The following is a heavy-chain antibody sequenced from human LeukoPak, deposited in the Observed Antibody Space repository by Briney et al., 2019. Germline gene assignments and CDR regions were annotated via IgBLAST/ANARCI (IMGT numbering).Heavy chain of an antibody. D-gene: IGHD3-9*01. CDR1: GGSISSYY. CDR3: ATLDYVLRYFDWTNEGY. J-gene: IGHJ4*02. V-gene: IGHV4-59*08. Sequence: SETLSLTCTVSGGSISSYYWSWIRQPPGKGLEWIGYIYYSGSTHYNPSLKSRVTISVDTSKNQFSLKLSSVTAADTAVYYGATLDYVLRYFDWTNEGYWGQGTLVTVSS. CDR2: IYYSGST.